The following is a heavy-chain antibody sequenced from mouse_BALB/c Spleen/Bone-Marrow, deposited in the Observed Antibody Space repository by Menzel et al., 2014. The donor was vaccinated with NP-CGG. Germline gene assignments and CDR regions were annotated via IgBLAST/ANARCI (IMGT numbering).Heavy chain of an antibody. Sequence: QVQLQQSGAELVRPGSSVKISCKASGYAFSSYWMNWVKQRPGQGLEWIGQIYPGDGDTNYNGKFKGKATLTADKSSSTAYMQLSSLTSEDSAVYFCAREGYDYDWFAEGGQGTLVTVPA. CDR2: IYPGDGDT. CDR1: GYAFSSYW. CDR3: AREGYDYDWFAE. V-gene: IGHV1-80*01. D-gene: IGHD2-4*01. J-gene: IGHJ3*01.